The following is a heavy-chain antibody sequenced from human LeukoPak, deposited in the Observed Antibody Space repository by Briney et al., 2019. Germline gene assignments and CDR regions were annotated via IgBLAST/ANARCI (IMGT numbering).Heavy chain of an antibody. Sequence: PSETLSLTCAVYGGSFSGYYWSWIRQPPGKGLEWIGEINHSGSTNYNPSLKSRVTISVDTSKNQFSLKLSSVTAADTAVYYCARVTYYDFWSGYYTLYYFDYWGQGTLVTVSS. CDR2: INHSGST. D-gene: IGHD3-3*01. V-gene: IGHV4-34*01. J-gene: IGHJ4*02. CDR3: ARVTYYDFWSGYYTLYYFDY. CDR1: GGSFSGYY.